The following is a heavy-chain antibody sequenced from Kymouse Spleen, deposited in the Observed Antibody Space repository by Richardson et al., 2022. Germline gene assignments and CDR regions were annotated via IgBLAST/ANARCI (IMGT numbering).Heavy chain of an antibody. D-gene: IGHD3-10*01. CDR1: GGSVSSGSYY. Sequence: QVQLQESGPGLVKPSETLSLTCTVSGGSVSSGSYYWSWIRQPPGKGLEWIGYIYYSGSTNYNPSLKSRVTISVDTSKNQFSLKLSSVTAADTAVYYCASHYYGSGRYFDYWGQGTLVTVSS. V-gene: IGHV4-61*01. CDR2: IYYSGST. CDR3: ASHYYGSGRYFDY. J-gene: IGHJ4*02.